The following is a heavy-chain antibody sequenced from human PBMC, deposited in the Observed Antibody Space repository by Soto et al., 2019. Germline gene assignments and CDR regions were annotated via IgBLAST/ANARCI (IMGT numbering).Heavy chain of an antibody. J-gene: IGHJ5*02. CDR1: GYTFNTYY. V-gene: IGHV1-46*02. CDR2: INPSAGPT. Sequence: QDQLVQSGTEVKKPGDSVRVSCKAVGYTFNTYYVHWVRQSPRQGLDWMGIINPSAGPTSYAQRFQGRVTMTSETSTSTVYMELSSLTSDDTAVYYCAFGRPAASSWLDPWGQGTLVSVSS. D-gene: IGHD2-2*01. CDR3: AFGRPAASSWLDP.